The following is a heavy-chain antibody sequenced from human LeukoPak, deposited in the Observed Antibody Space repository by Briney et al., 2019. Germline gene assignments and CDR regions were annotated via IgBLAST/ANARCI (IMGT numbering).Heavy chain of an antibody. Sequence: PSETLSLTCTVSGGSISSYYWSWIRQPPGEGLEWIGYIYYSGSTNYNPSLKSRVTISVDTSKNQFSLKLSSVTAADTAVYYCARDQSYCSSTSCLGWFDPWGQGTLVTVSS. CDR2: IYYSGST. CDR3: ARDQSYCSSTSCLGWFDP. J-gene: IGHJ5*02. V-gene: IGHV4-59*01. D-gene: IGHD2-2*01. CDR1: GGSISSYY.